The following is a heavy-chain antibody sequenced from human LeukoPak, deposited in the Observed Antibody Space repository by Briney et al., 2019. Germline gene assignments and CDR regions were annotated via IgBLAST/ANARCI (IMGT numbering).Heavy chain of an antibody. CDR3: ARAQGFGVVRYFDL. CDR1: GGSFSGYY. D-gene: IGHD3-3*01. CDR2: INHSGST. J-gene: IGHJ2*01. Sequence: SETLSLTCAAYGGSFSGYYWSWIRQPPGKGLEWIGEINHSGSTNYNPSLKSRVTISVDTSKSQFSLKLSSVTAADTAVYYCARAQGFGVVRYFDLWGRGTLVTVSS. V-gene: IGHV4-34*01.